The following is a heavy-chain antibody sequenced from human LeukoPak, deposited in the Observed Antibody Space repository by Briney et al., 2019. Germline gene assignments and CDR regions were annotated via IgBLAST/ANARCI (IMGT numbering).Heavy chain of an antibody. J-gene: IGHJ4*02. V-gene: IGHV4-4*02. D-gene: IGHD3-22*01. CDR2: IYHSGST. CDR1: GGSISSSNW. Sequence: NTSETLSLTCAVSGGSISSSNWWSWVRQPPGKGLEWIGEIYHSGSTNYNPSLKSRVTISVDKSKNQFSLKLSSVTAADTAVYYCARGSGYYVYYFDYWGQGTLVTVSS. CDR3: ARGSGYYVYYFDY.